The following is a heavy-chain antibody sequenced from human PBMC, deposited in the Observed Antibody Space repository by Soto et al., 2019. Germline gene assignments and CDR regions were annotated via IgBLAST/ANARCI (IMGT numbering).Heavy chain of an antibody. Sequence: GGSLRLSCAASGFTFSSYAMSWVRQAPGKGLEWVSAISGSGGSTYYADSVKGRFTISRDNSKNTLYLQMNSLRAEDTAVYYCAKSPDCSSTSCYPSYYYYYMDVWGKGTTVTVSS. D-gene: IGHD2-2*01. CDR3: AKSPDCSSTSCYPSYYYYYMDV. CDR2: ISGSGGST. CDR1: GFTFSSYA. V-gene: IGHV3-23*01. J-gene: IGHJ6*03.